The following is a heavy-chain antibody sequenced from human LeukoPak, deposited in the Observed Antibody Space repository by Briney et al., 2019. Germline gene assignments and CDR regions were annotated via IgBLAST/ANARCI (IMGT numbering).Heavy chain of an antibody. CDR3: TRAGEDYYDSSGFYNF. Sequence: GGSLRLSCAASGFTVSNHYMSWVRQAPGEGLEWVSVIYSGGSTFYSDSVKGRFTISRDSSKNTLFIQMNSLRAEDTAVYYCTRAGEDYYDSSGFYNFWGQGTLVTVSS. J-gene: IGHJ4*02. D-gene: IGHD3-22*01. CDR1: GFTVSNHY. CDR2: IYSGGST. V-gene: IGHV3-66*01.